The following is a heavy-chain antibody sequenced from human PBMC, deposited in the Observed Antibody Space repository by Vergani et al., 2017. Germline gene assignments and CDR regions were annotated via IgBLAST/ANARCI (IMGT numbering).Heavy chain of an antibody. V-gene: IGHV3-30*18. CDR1: GFTFSSYG. CDR2: ISYDGSNK. D-gene: IGHD3-10*01. CDR3: AKSPRSSPGYYYYYMDV. J-gene: IGHJ6*03. Sequence: QVQLVESGGGVVLPGRSLRLSCAASGFTFSSYGMHWVRQAPGKGLEWVAVISYDGSNKYYADSVKGRFTISRDNSKNTLYLQMNSLRAEDTAVYYCAKSPRSSPGYYYYYMDVWGKGTTVTVSS.